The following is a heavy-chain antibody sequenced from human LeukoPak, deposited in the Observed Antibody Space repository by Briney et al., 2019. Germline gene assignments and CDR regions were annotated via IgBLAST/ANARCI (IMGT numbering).Heavy chain of an antibody. Sequence: GGSLRLSCAASGFTFSSYSMNWVRQAPGKGLEWVSSISSSSSYIYYADSVKGRFTISRDNAKNSLYLQMNSLRAEDTAVYYCARDRYCSGGSCYHDYWGQGTLVTVSS. V-gene: IGHV3-21*01. J-gene: IGHJ4*02. CDR2: ISSSSSYI. CDR3: ARDRYCSGGSCYHDY. CDR1: GFTFSSYS. D-gene: IGHD2-15*01.